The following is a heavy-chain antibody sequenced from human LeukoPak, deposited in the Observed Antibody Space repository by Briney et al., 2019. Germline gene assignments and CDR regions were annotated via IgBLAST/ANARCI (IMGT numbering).Heavy chain of an antibody. CDR2: IIPIFGTA. D-gene: IGHD6-13*01. CDR1: GGTFSSYA. Sequence: ASVKVSCKASGGTFSSYAISWVRQAPGQGLEWMGGIIPIFGTANYAQKFQGRVTITADESTSTAYMELSSLRSEDTAVYYCARGGLPIAAIMDVWGKGTTVTVSS. CDR3: ARGGLPIAAIMDV. V-gene: IGHV1-69*13. J-gene: IGHJ6*04.